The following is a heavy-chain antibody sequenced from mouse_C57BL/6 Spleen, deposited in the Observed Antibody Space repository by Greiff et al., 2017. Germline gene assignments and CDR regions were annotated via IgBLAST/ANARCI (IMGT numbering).Heavy chain of an antibody. CDR2: IDPSDSYT. Sequence: VQLQESGAELVMPGASVKLSCKASGYTFTSYWMHWVKQRPGQGLEWIGEIDPSDSYTNYNQKFKGKSTLTVDKSSSTAYMQLSSLTSEDSAVYYCARWYYYGSGYFDVWGTGTTVTVSS. V-gene: IGHV1-69*01. CDR1: GYTFTSYW. CDR3: ARWYYYGSGYFDV. D-gene: IGHD1-1*01. J-gene: IGHJ1*03.